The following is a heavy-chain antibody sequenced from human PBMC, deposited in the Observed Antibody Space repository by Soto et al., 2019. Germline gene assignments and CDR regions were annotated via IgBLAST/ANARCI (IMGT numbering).Heavy chain of an antibody. V-gene: IGHV4-4*07. CDR3: AREGSPDLWSGYPMFDP. Sequence: SETLSLTCSVSGGSTSTYNWSWIRQPAGKGLEWIGHIYTNGRINYNPSLEGRVTMSIDTSRNQFSLHLTSVTAADTAVYYCAREGSPDLWSGYPMFDPWGQGTLVTVSS. D-gene: IGHD3-3*01. CDR1: GGSTSTYN. J-gene: IGHJ5*02. CDR2: IYTNGRI.